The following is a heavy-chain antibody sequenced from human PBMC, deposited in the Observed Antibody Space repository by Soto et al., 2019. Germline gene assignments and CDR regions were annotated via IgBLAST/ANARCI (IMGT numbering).Heavy chain of an antibody. CDR1: GYTFTSYG. CDR3: ARDDRVVAATARWFDP. Sequence: GASVKVSCKASGYTFTSYGISWVRQAPGQGLEWMGWISAYNGNTNYAQKLQGRVTMTTDTSTSTAYMELRSLRSDDTAVYYCARDDRVVAATARWFDPWGQRTLVTVSS. D-gene: IGHD2-15*01. J-gene: IGHJ5*02. V-gene: IGHV1-18*01. CDR2: ISAYNGNT.